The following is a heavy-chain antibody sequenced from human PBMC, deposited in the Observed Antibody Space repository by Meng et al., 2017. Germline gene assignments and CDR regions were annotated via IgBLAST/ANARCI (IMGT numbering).Heavy chain of an antibody. D-gene: IGHD1-26*01. CDR3: AKALSGAYRPTDAFDV. CDR2: ISWNSGST. CDR1: GYTFDDYA. V-gene: IGHV3-9*03. Sequence: GGSLRLSCKGSGYTFDDYAMHWVLQAPGKGLEWISGISWNSGSTGYAGSVTGRFTISRDNANNSLFLQMNSLRTEDMALYYCAKALSGAYRPTDAFDVWGQGTRVT. J-gene: IGHJ3*01.